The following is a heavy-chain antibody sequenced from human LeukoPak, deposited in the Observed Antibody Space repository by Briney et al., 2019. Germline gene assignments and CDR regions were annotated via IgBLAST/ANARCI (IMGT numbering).Heavy chain of an antibody. CDR2: IYYSGST. V-gene: IGHV4-39*01. J-gene: IGHJ3*02. CDR3: ARWTLRVGTTRADTFDI. Sequence: SETLSLTCTVSGGSISSSSYYWGWIRQPPGKGLEWIGSIYYSGSTYYNPSLKSRVTISVDTSKNQFSLKLSSVTAADTAVYYCARWTLRVGTTRADTFDIWGQGTLVTVSS. CDR1: GGSISSSSYY. D-gene: IGHD1-26*01.